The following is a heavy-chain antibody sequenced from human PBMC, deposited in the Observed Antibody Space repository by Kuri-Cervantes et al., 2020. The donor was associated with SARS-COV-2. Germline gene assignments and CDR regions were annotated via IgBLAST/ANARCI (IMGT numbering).Heavy chain of an antibody. D-gene: IGHD3-16*01. Sequence: SVKVSCKASGGTFSSYAISWVRQAPGQGLEWMGGIIPIFGTANYAQKFQGRVTITADKSTSTAYMELSSLRSEDTAVYYCAREGLGGVGAFDIWGRGTMVTVSS. J-gene: IGHJ3*02. CDR1: GGTFSSYA. CDR2: IIPIFGTA. CDR3: AREGLGGVGAFDI. V-gene: IGHV1-69*06.